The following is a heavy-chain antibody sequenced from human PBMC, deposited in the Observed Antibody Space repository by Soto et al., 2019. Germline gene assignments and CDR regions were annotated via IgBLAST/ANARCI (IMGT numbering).Heavy chain of an antibody. CDR1: GFTFSSYS. J-gene: IGHJ6*02. D-gene: IGHD2-15*01. Sequence: GGSLRLSCAASGFTFSSYSMNWVRQAPGKGLEWVSYISSSSSTIYYADSVKGRFTISRDNAKNSLYLQMNSLRDEDTAVYYCARFSGGVYNTYYFYYGMDVWGQGTTVTVS. V-gene: IGHV3-48*02. CDR3: ARFSGGVYNTYYFYYGMDV. CDR2: ISSSSSTI.